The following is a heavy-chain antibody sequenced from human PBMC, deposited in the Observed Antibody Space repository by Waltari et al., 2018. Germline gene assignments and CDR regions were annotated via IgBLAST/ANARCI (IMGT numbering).Heavy chain of an antibody. CDR2: IYYSGST. CDR3: ARGLSGYYGVGYYFDY. Sequence: QLQLQESGPGLVKPSETLSLTCTVSGGSISSSSYYWGWIRQPPGKGLEWIGSIYYSGSTYYNPSLKSRVTISRDNAQNSLYLQMKSLRAEDTAVYYCARGLSGYYGVGYYFDYWGHGTLVTVSS. J-gene: IGHJ4*01. D-gene: IGHD3-22*01. V-gene: IGHV4-39*02. CDR1: GGSISSSSYY.